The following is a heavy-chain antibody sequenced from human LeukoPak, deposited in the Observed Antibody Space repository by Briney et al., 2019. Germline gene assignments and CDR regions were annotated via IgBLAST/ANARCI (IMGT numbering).Heavy chain of an antibody. V-gene: IGHV4-39*01. CDR1: GDSITSSAFY. CDR3: AKQSRKIPFGGVFAIAPFDI. D-gene: IGHD3-16*02. CDR2: IFHGGNT. J-gene: IGHJ3*02. Sequence: PSETLSLTCTVSGDSITSSAFYWGWIRQAPGKGLEWIGNIFHGGNTHYNPSLKSRVSISVDRSKNQVSLNLSSVTAADTALYYCAKQSRKIPFGGVFAIAPFDIWGQGTMVTVSS.